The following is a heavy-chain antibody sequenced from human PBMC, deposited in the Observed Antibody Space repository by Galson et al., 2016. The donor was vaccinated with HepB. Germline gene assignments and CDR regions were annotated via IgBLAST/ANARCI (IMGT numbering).Heavy chain of an antibody. Sequence: SLRLSCAASGFTFSDYYMSWIRQAPGKGLEWVSYISSSDSTIYYADSVKGRFTISRDKAKNSLYLQMNSLRAEDTAVYYCARDSYDSSGYFSWGQGTLVTVSS. J-gene: IGHJ5*02. D-gene: IGHD3-22*01. CDR2: ISSSDSTI. CDR1: GFTFSDYY. V-gene: IGHV3-11*01. CDR3: ARDSYDSSGYFS.